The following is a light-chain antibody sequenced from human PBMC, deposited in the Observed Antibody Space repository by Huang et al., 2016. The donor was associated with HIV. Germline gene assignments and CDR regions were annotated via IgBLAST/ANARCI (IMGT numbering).Light chain of an antibody. CDR3: QQYNDWPPLT. CDR2: GAS. V-gene: IGKV3D-15*01. Sequence: VMTQSPASLSASPGARVTFSCRASQGVRTKVAWYQQKPGQAPTLLMFGASTRATGTPPRFSGSGSGTDFTLTITSLQSSDSAIYYCQQYNDWPPLTFGGGTKVEI. CDR1: QGVRTK. J-gene: IGKJ4*01.